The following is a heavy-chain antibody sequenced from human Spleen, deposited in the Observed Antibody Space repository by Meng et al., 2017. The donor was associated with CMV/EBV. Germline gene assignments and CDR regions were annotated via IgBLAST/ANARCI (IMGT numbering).Heavy chain of an antibody. D-gene: IGHD2-2*02. CDR1: GFTLSNYW. CDR2: IKKDGSEK. CDR3: AREYCSSTSCYNYFDY. Sequence: GGSLRLSCVASGFTLSNYWMSWVRQAPGKGLEWVASIKKDGSEKYYVDSVKGRFTISRDNAKNSLYLQMNGLRVEDTAVYYCAREYCSSTSCYNYFDYWGQGTLVTVSS. V-gene: IGHV3-7*01. J-gene: IGHJ4*02.